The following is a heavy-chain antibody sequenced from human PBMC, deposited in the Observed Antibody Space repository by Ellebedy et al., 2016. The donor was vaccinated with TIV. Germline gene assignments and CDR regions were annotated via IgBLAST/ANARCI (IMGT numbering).Heavy chain of an antibody. CDR3: AREAATVTTSCMDV. V-gene: IGHV1-24*01. CDR2: FDPEDGET. J-gene: IGHJ6*02. D-gene: IGHD4-17*01. CDR1: GYTLTELS. Sequence: ASVKVSCKVSGYTLTELSMHWVRQAPGKGLEWMGGFDPEDGETIYAQKFQGRVTMTEDTSTDPAYMELSSLRSEDTAVYYCAREAATVTTSCMDVWGQGTTVTVSS.